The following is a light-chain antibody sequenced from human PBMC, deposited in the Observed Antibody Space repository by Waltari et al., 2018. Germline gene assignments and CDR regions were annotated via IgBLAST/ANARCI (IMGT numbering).Light chain of an antibody. V-gene: IGLV2-8*01. CDR2: EVS. CDR3: SSYAGNNKYV. Sequence: QSALTQPPSASGSPGQSVTISCTGTSSDIGTYNYVSWYQQHPGKAPKWMLYEVSKWPSGVPDRFSGSKSGNTASLTVSGLQAEDEADYYCSSYAGNNKYVFGTGTKVTVL. J-gene: IGLJ1*01. CDR1: SSDIGTYNY.